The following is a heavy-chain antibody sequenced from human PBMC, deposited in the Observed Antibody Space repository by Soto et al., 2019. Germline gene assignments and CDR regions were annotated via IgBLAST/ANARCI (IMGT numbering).Heavy chain of an antibody. J-gene: IGHJ4*02. V-gene: IGHV3-23*01. CDR3: AKRRGAGGHFDY. CDR1: GFTFSSYA. CDR2: VSIGGST. D-gene: IGHD2-15*01. Sequence: DVQLLESGGGLVQPEGSLRLSCAASGFTFSSYAIGWVRQGPGKGLEWVAVVSIGGSTHYADSVRVRFTISRDNSKNTLSLQMNSLTAEETAVYFCAKRRGAGGHFDYWGQGALVTVSS.